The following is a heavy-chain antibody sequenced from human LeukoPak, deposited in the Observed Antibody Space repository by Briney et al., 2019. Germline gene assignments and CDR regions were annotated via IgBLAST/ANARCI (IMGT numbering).Heavy chain of an antibody. V-gene: IGHV3-48*01. D-gene: IGHD5-12*01. J-gene: IGHJ4*02. CDR3: AREVTERWLRFGALDY. CDR1: GFTFSSYS. Sequence: PGGSLRLSCAASGFTFSSYSMNWVRQAPGKGLEWVSYISSSSSTIYYADSVKGRFTISRDNAKNSLYLRMNSLRAEDTAVYYCAREVTERWLRFGALDYWGQGTLVTVSS. CDR2: ISSSSSTI.